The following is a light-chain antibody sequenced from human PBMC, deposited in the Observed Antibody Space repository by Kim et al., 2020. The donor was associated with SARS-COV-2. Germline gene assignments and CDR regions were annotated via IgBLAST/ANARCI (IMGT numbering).Light chain of an antibody. Sequence: ASVGDSVTITCRASQSISSWLAWYQQKPGKAPKLLMFKASTLESGVPSRFSGSGSGTEFTLIISSLQPDDFATYYCQQYKNYPHTFGQGTKVDIK. CDR2: KAS. CDR1: QSISSW. J-gene: IGKJ2*01. V-gene: IGKV1-5*03. CDR3: QQYKNYPHT.